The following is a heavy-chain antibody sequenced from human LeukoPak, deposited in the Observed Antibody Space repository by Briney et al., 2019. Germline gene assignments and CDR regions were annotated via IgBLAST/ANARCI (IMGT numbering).Heavy chain of an antibody. Sequence: PGGSLRLSCAASGFTFSSYTMHWVRQAPGKGLEWVAAITDDGSDAYYSDSAKGRLTISRDNSNNTLFLQMNSLRAEDTAVYCCARVDFSAWDYWGQGTLVTVSS. D-gene: IGHD3/OR15-3a*01. V-gene: IGHV3-30-3*01. CDR2: ITDDGSDA. CDR1: GFTFSSYT. J-gene: IGHJ4*02. CDR3: ARVDFSAWDY.